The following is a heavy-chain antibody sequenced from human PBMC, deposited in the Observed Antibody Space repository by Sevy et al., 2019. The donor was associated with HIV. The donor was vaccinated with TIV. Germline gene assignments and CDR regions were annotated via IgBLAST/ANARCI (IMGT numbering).Heavy chain of an antibody. CDR2: INPGGGAP. CDR1: GYSFTSRY. Sequence: ASVKVSCKASGYSFTSRYLHCVRQAPGQGLEWMGQINPGGGAPIYAQKFQGRVSMTSDTSKSSVYMDVSSLRSEDTAMYYCARLYSCGGSCYYFDLWGQGTLVTVSS. V-gene: IGHV1-46*01. D-gene: IGHD2-15*01. J-gene: IGHJ4*02. CDR3: ARLYSCGGSCYYFDL.